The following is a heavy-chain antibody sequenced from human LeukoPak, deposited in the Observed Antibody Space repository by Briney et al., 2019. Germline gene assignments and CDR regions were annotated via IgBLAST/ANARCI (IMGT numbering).Heavy chain of an antibody. Sequence: GGSLRLSCAASGFTFSSHGMNWVRQAPGKGLEWVSGISPNGVITYYADSVKGRFTISRDNAKNSLSLQMNSLRAEDTAVYYCARDPYNGSYGDDYYYYMDVWGKGTTVTISS. V-gene: IGHV3-21*01. CDR1: GFTFSSHG. J-gene: IGHJ6*03. CDR3: ARDPYNGSYGDDYYYYMDV. D-gene: IGHD1-26*01. CDR2: ISPNGVIT.